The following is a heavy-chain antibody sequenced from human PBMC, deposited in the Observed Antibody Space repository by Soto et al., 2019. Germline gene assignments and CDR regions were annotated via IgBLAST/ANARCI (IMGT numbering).Heavy chain of an antibody. CDR3: ARRHYYGSD. V-gene: IGHV3-66*04. Sequence: EVQLVESGGGLVQPGGSLRLSCAASVFSVSSNYMYWVRQAPGKGLECVSLIYSGGSTDHADSVKDRFTISRDNSKNTLYLQMNSLRAEDPAVYYCARRHYYGSDWGQGTLVTVSS. CDR1: VFSVSSNY. CDR2: IYSGGST. D-gene: IGHD3-10*01. J-gene: IGHJ4*02.